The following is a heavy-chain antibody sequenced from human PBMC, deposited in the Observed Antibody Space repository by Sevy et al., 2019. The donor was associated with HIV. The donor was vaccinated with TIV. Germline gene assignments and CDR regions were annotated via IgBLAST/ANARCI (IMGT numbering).Heavy chain of an antibody. J-gene: IGHJ4*02. D-gene: IGHD2-21*01. CDR3: AKGGWLQFVGGVGYFDS. Sequence: GGSLRLSCAASGFTFNSYGMHWVRQAPGKGLEWVAFISYDGSNVYFADSVKGRFTISRDNSNSYLQMNSLRVEDTAVYYCAKGGWLQFVGGVGYFDSWGQGTLVTVSS. CDR2: ISYDGSNV. CDR1: GFTFNSYG. V-gene: IGHV3-30*18.